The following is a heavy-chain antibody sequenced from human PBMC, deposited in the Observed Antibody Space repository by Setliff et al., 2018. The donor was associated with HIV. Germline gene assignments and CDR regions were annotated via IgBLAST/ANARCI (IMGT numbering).Heavy chain of an antibody. V-gene: IGHV3-23*01. D-gene: IGHD2-2*01. Sequence: GGSLRLSCAASGFTFSTYAMAWVRQVPGKAPEWVSSISGSGGSTYYADSVRGRPTISRDNSRDTLYLEMSSLRGEDTAIYYCAKDLHYASPGYYYYYYMDVWGKGTTVTVSS. CDR2: ISGSGGST. CDR3: AKDLHYASPGYYYYYYMDV. CDR1: GFTFSTYA. J-gene: IGHJ6*03.